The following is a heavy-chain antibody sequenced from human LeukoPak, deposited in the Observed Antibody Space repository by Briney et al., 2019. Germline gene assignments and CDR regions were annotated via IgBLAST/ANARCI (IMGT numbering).Heavy chain of an antibody. J-gene: IGHJ4*02. Sequence: GGSLRLSCAASGFTFSSYAMHWVRQAPGKGLEWVAVISYDGSNKYYADSVKGRFTISRDNSKNTLYLQMNSLRAEDTAVYYCARRAVAEYSGSYLVDYWGQGTLDTVSS. D-gene: IGHD1-26*01. CDR2: ISYDGSNK. CDR3: ARRAVAEYSGSYLVDY. CDR1: GFTFSSYA. V-gene: IGHV3-30*04.